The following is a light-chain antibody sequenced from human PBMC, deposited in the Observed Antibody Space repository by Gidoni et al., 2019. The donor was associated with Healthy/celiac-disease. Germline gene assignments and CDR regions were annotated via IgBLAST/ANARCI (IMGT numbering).Light chain of an antibody. CDR1: QGVSSY. CDR2: DAS. CDR3: QQRSNWPRGT. Sequence: EIVLTQSPATLSLSPGESATLSCRASQGVSSYLAWYQQKPGQAPRLLIYDASNRATGIPARFSGSGSGTDFTLTISSLEPEDFAVYYCQQRSNWPRGTFGQGTKLEIK. V-gene: IGKV3-11*01. J-gene: IGKJ2*01.